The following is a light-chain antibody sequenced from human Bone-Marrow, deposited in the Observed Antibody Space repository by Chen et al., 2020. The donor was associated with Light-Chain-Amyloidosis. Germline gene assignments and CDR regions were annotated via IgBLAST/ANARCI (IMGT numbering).Light chain of an antibody. V-gene: IGLV2-14*01. CDR3: SSYTITNTLV. J-gene: IGLJ1*01. Sequence: QSALTQPASVSGSPGQSITISCTGNSSDVGGDNHVSWYQQHPDKAPKLMIYEVTNRPAWVPDRFSGSKSDNTASLTISGLQTEYDADYFCSSYTITNTLVFGSGTRVTVL. CDR1: SSDVGGDNH. CDR2: EVT.